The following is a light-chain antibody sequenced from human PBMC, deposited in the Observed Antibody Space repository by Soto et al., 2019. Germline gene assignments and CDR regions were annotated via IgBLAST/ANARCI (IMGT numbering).Light chain of an antibody. CDR3: QQYSSYERA. CDR2: KAS. CDR1: QSISSW. Sequence: DIQMTQSPSTLSASVGDRFTITCRASQSISSWLAWYQQKPGKAPKLLIYKASSLESGVPSRFSGSGSGTEFTLTISSLQPDDFATYYCQQYSSYERAFGQGTKVEIK. J-gene: IGKJ1*01. V-gene: IGKV1-5*03.